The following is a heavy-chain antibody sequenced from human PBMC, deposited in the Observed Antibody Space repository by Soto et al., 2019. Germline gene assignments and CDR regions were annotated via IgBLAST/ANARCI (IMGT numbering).Heavy chain of an antibody. CDR3: ARGVVRGVFDY. J-gene: IGHJ4*02. V-gene: IGHV4-31*03. Sequence: QVQLQESGPGLVKPSQTLSLTCTVSGGSISSGGYYWSWIRQQPGKGLEWIGYIYYSGSTYYNPSLKSRVTISVDTSKNQFSMKLSSVTAADTAVYYCARGVVRGVFDYWGQGTLVTVSS. CDR2: IYYSGST. D-gene: IGHD3-10*01. CDR1: GGSISSGGYY.